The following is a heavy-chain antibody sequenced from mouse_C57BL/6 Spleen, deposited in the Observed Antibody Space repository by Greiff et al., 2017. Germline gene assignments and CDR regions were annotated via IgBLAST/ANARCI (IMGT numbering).Heavy chain of an antibody. CDR2: ISGGGGNT. Sequence: EVQRVESGGGLVKPGGSLKLSCAASGFTFSSYTMSWVRQTPEKRLEWVATISGGGGNTYYPDSVKGRFTISRDNAKNTLYLQMSSLRSEDTALYYCARRGYYGSRDYAMDYWGQGTSVTVSS. D-gene: IGHD1-1*01. J-gene: IGHJ4*01. CDR1: GFTFSSYT. V-gene: IGHV5-9*01. CDR3: ARRGYYGSRDYAMDY.